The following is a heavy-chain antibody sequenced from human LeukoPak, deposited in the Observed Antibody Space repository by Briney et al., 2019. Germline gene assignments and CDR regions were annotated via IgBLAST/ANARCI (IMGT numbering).Heavy chain of an antibody. Sequence: PGGSLRLSCAASGFTLSSYWMSWVRQEPGKGMEWGANIDQDGSEKYNVDSVKGRFTISRDNAKNSLYLQMNRLRSDDTAVYYCARAGAVAGTSYYFDFWGQGTLVTVSS. D-gene: IGHD6-19*01. CDR2: IDQDGSEK. CDR1: GFTLSSYW. CDR3: ARAGAVAGTSYYFDF. J-gene: IGHJ4*02. V-gene: IGHV3-7*03.